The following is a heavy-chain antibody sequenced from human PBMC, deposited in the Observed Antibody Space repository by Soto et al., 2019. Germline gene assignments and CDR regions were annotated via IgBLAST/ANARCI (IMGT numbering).Heavy chain of an antibody. J-gene: IGHJ3*02. D-gene: IGHD3-22*01. Sequence: PSETLSLTCTVSGASIRSSYWSWIRQSPGKGLEWIGFVHHSGDTKTNPSLKSRVAILQDTSKNQFSLIVTSVTAADTAMYFCARGYYDANGQSNTFDIWGQGTMVTVS. CDR1: GASIRSSY. CDR2: VHHSGDT. V-gene: IGHV4-59*01. CDR3: ARGYYDANGQSNTFDI.